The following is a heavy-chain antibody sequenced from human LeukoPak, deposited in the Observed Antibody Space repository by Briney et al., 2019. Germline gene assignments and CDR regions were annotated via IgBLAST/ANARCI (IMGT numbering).Heavy chain of an antibody. D-gene: IGHD6-13*01. V-gene: IGHV4-39*01. CDR3: ATQGSSWYEKWFDP. CDR1: GGSISSSSYY. Sequence: SETLSLTCTVSGGSISSSSYYWGWIRQPPGKGLEWIGSIYYSGGTYYNPSLKSRVTISVDTSKNQFSLKLSSVTAADTAVYYCATQGSSWYEKWFDPWGQGTLVTVSS. J-gene: IGHJ5*02. CDR2: IYYSGGT.